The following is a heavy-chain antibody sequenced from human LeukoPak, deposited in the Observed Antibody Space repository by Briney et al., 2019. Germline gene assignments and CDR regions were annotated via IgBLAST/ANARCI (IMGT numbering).Heavy chain of an antibody. CDR2: VSWDGGST. D-gene: IGHD4-17*01. J-gene: IGHJ4*02. CDR1: GFTFDDYT. CDR3: AKDNHGDYYFDC. V-gene: IGHV3-43*01. Sequence: GGSLRLSGAASGFTFDDYTMHWVRRPPGGGLEWVSLVSWDGGSTHYADSVKGRFTISRDNSKNFLYLQMNSLRTEDTALYYCAKDNHGDYYFDCWGQGTLVTVSS.